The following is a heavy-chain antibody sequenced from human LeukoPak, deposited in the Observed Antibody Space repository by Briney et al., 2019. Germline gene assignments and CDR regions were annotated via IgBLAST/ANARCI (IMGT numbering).Heavy chain of an antibody. V-gene: IGHV1-2*02. CDR1: GYTFTGYY. D-gene: IGHD6-25*01. CDR2: INPNSGGT. CDR3: ARAKRAARSVDY. Sequence: ASVKVSCKASGYTFTGYYMHWVRQAPGQGLEWMGWINPNSGGTNYAQKFQGRVTMTRDTSISTAYMELGRLRSDDTAVYYCARAKRAARSVDYWGQGTLVTVSS. J-gene: IGHJ4*02.